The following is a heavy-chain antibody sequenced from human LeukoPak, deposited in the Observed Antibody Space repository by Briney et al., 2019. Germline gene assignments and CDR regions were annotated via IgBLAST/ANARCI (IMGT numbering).Heavy chain of an antibody. CDR2: ISSSGSTI. CDR3: AELGITMIGGV. J-gene: IGHJ6*04. Sequence: GGSLRLSCAASGFTFSSYSMNSVRQAPGKGLEWVSYISSSGSTIYYADSVKGRFTISRDNAKNSLYLHMNSLRAEDTAVYYCAELGITMIGGVWGKGTTVTISS. D-gene: IGHD3-10*02. CDR1: GFTFSSYS. V-gene: IGHV3-48*04.